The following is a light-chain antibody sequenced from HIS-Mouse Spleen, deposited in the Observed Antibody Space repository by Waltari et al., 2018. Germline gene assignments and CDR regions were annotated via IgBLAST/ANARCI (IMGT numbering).Light chain of an antibody. CDR2: KDS. CDR1: ALPKQY. V-gene: IGLV3-25*03. J-gene: IGLJ2*01. CDR3: AAWDDSLSGPV. Sequence: SYELTQPPSVSVSPGQTARITCPGDALPKQYAYWYQQKPGQAPVLVIYKDSERPSGIPERFSGSSSGTTVTLTISGVQAEDEADYYCAAWDDSLSGPVFGGGTKLTVL.